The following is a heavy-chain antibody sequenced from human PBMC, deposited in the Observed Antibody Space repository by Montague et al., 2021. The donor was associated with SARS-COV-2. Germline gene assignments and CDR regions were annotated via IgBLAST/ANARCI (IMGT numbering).Heavy chain of an antibody. J-gene: IGHJ6*03. CDR1: GGSFSTYS. V-gene: IGHV4-34*01. CDR3: ARLGDGVVPSPILGVGPYYSYYYMDV. D-gene: IGHD3-10*01. Sequence: ETLTLTCAVHGGSFSTYSWNWIRQPPGKGLEWIGEIHHGGSTNYNPSLKSRVTISADTSKNQFSLKLTSVAAADTAVYYCARLGDGVVPSPILGVGPYYSYYYMDVWGKGTTVTVSS. CDR2: IHHGGST.